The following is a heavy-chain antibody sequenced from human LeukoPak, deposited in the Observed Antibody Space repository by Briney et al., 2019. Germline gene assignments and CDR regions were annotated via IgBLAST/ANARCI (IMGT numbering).Heavy chain of an antibody. J-gene: IGHJ4*02. CDR2: INHSGST. CDR1: GGSFSGYY. V-gene: IGHV4-34*01. CDR3: AREGLTQLWLGYFDY. Sequence: KPSETLSLTCAVYGGSFSGYYWSWIRQPPGKGLEWIGEINHSGSTNYNPSLKSRVTISVDTSKNQFSLKLSSVTAADTAVYYCAREGLTQLWLGYFDYWGQGTLVTVSS. D-gene: IGHD5-18*01.